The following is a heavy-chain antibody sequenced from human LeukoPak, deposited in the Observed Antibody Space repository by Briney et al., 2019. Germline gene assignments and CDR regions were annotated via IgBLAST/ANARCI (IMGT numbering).Heavy chain of an antibody. CDR1: GFTFSSYW. D-gene: IGHD3-16*01. J-gene: IGHJ4*02. Sequence: GGSLRLSCAASGFTFSSYWMHWVRQAPGKGLVWVSRINSDGSITTYADSVKGRFTISRDNAKNTLYLQMNSLRAEDTAVYYCASFPEAGETVIDYWGQGTLVTVSS. CDR3: ASFPEAGETVIDY. V-gene: IGHV3-74*01. CDR2: INSDGSIT.